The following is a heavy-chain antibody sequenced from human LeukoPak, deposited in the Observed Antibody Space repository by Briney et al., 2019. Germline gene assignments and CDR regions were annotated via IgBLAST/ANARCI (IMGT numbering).Heavy chain of an antibody. Sequence: PSGTLSLTCAVYGGSFSGYYWSWIRQPPGKGLEWIGEINHSGSTNYNPSLKSRVTISVDTSKNQFSLKLSSVTAADTAVYYCARRTGTTRFDWFDPWGQGTLVTVSS. CDR1: GGSFSGYY. D-gene: IGHD1-7*01. J-gene: IGHJ5*02. CDR2: INHSGST. V-gene: IGHV4-34*01. CDR3: ARRTGTTRFDWFDP.